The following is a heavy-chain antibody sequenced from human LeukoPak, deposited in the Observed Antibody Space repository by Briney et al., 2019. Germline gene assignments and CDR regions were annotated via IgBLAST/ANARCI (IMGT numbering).Heavy chain of an antibody. J-gene: IGHJ3*02. V-gene: IGHV3-23*01. CDR3: AKPAGYSSGWYWSRDAFDI. CDR1: GFTFSSYA. D-gene: IGHD6-19*01. CDR2: ISGSGGST. Sequence: GGSLRLSCAASGFTFSSYAMSWARQAPGKGLEWVSAISGSGGSTYYADSVKGRFTISRDNSKNTLYLQMNSLRAEDTAVYYCAKPAGYSSGWYWSRDAFDIWGQGTMVTVSS.